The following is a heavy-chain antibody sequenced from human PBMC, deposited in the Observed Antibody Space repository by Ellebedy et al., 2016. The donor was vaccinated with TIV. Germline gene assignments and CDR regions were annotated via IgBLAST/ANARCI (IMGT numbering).Heavy chain of an antibody. Sequence: ASVKVSCKASGYAFGSYGISWVRQAPGQGLEWMGWISAYTGETKFAQNFQGRVSMTTDTSTSTAHMELRSLRSDDTAVYYCTRDMVQGMVVRYLWFDYWGQGTLVTVSS. CDR3: TRDMVQGMVVRYLWFDY. J-gene: IGHJ4*02. V-gene: IGHV1-18*01. D-gene: IGHD1-26*01. CDR1: GYAFGSYG. CDR2: ISAYTGET.